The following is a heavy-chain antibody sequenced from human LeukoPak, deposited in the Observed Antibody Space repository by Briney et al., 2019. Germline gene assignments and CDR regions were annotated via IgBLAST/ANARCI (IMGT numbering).Heavy chain of an antibody. J-gene: IGHJ4*02. V-gene: IGHV3-23*01. CDR3: AKVYCGGDCYSDFDY. CDR1: GFTFSSYA. CDR2: ISGSVGST. Sequence: PGGSLRLSCAASGFTFSSYAMSWVRQAPGKGLEWVSAISGSVGSTYYADSVKGRFTISRDNSKNTLYLQMNSLRAEDTALYYCAKVYCGGDCYSDFDYWGQGTLVTVSS. D-gene: IGHD2-21*02.